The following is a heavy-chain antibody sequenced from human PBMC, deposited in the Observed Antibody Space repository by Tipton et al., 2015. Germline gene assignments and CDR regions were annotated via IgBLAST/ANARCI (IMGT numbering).Heavy chain of an antibody. D-gene: IGHD1-26*01. Sequence: SLRLSCATSGFTFSSYNMNWVRQAPGKGLEWVSSISGYGSYIYFADSVKGRFITSRDNAKNSMSLQMNSLRVEDTAVYYCARWSGTYPEYYIDYWGRGTLVTVSS. CDR1: GFTFSSYN. CDR3: ARWSGTYPEYYIDY. CDR2: ISGYGSYI. J-gene: IGHJ4*02. V-gene: IGHV3-21*01.